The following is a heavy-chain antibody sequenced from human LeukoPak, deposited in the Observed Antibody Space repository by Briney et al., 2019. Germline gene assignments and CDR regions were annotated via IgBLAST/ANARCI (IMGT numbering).Heavy chain of an antibody. V-gene: IGHV3-74*01. J-gene: IGHJ4*02. Sequence: PGGSLRLSCAAFGFTFSSYWMHWVRQAPGKGLVWVSRINSDGSSTSYADSVKGRFTISRDNAKNTLYLQMNSLRAEDTAVYYCARVSSRQLVTVDYWGQGTLVTVSS. CDR1: GFTFSSYW. CDR2: INSDGSST. D-gene: IGHD6-13*01. CDR3: ARVSSRQLVTVDY.